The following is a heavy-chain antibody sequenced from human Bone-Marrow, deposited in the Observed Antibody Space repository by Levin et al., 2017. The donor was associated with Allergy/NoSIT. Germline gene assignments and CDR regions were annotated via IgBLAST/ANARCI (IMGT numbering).Heavy chain of an antibody. D-gene: IGHD2-2*01. CDR1: GASISSFY. CDR2: IYYSGST. CDR3: ERQAGPAPMTGFDS. J-gene: IGHJ4*02. Sequence: PSETLSLTCTVSGASISSFYWSWIRQPPGKGLEWIGYIYYSGSTNYSPSLKSRVSMSADMSRNQVYLTMSSVTAADTAVYYCERQAGPAPMTGFDSWGQGPLVTVSS. V-gene: IGHV4-59*08.